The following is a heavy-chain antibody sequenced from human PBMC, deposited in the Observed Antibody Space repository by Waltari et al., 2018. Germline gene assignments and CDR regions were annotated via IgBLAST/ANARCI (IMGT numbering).Heavy chain of an antibody. J-gene: IGHJ4*02. CDR2: IYQSGST. CDR3: ARDSSGGDY. D-gene: IGHD6-19*01. Sequence: QVQLQESGPGLAKPSETLSLTCAVPGYSISSGDYWGWIRQPPGKGLEWIGSIYQSGSTYYNPSLKSRVTISVDTSKNQFSLKLSSVTAADTAVYYCARDSSGGDYWGQGTLVTVSS. V-gene: IGHV4-38-2*02. CDR1: GYSISSGDY.